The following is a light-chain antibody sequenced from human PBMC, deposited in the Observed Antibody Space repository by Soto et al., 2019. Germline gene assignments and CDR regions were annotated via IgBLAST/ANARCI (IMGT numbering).Light chain of an antibody. CDR2: AAS. J-gene: IGKJ2*01. CDR3: QLFGSSPLYT. Sequence: EIVLTQSPGTLSLSPGERATLSCRASQRVDSTHLAWYQQKAGQAPRLLIYAASTRATGIPDRFSGSGSGTDFTLTISRLEPEDSAVYYCQLFGSSPLYTFGHGDQVGHQT. CDR1: QRVDSTH. V-gene: IGKV3-20*01.